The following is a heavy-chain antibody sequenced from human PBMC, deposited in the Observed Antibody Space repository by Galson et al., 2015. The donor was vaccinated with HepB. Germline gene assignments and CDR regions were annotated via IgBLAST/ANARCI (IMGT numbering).Heavy chain of an antibody. V-gene: IGHV3-72*01. CDR3: ARVVSDSRGWYHFDL. Sequence: SLRLSCAASGFTCSDHYMDWVRQAPGKGLEWVGRTKNKANGYTTEYAASVKGRFTISSDDSRNSLYVQMNSLKTEDTAVYYCARVVSDSRGWYHFDLWGQGTLVTVSS. CDR1: GFTCSDHY. J-gene: IGHJ4*02. D-gene: IGHD6-19*01. CDR2: TKNKANGYTT.